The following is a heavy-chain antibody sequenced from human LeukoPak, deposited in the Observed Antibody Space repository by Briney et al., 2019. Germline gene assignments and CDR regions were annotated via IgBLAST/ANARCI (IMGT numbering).Heavy chain of an antibody. D-gene: IGHD4-17*01. J-gene: IGHJ6*02. V-gene: IGHV3-23*01. CDR3: ARVRYGELDV. Sequence: GGSLRLSCAASGFTFSSYAMSWVRQAPGRGLEWVSSMSGSGGSTYYADSVKGRFTISRDDSKNTLYLQMNSLRAEDTAVYYCARVRYGELDVWGQGTTVTVSS. CDR2: MSGSGGST. CDR1: GFTFSSYA.